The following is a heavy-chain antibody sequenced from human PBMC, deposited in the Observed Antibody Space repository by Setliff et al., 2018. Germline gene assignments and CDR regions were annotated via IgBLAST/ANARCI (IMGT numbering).Heavy chain of an antibody. D-gene: IGHD3-3*01. V-gene: IGHV4-34*01. CDR2: INHSGST. CDR3: ARSGYYDFWSGFLNDAFDI. Sequence: PSETLSLTCAVYGGSFSGYYWSWIRQPLGKGLEWIGEINHSGSTNYNPSLKSRVTISVDTSKNQFSLKLSSVTAADTAVYYCARSGYYDFWSGFLNDAFDIWGQGAMVTV. CDR1: GGSFSGYY. J-gene: IGHJ3*02.